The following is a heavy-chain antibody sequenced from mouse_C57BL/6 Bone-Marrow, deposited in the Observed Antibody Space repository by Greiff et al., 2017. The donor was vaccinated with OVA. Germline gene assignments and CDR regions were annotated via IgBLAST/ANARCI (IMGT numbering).Heavy chain of an antibody. CDR1: GYTFTSYW. Sequence: VKLQQPGAELVKPGASVKLSCKASGYTFTSYWMHWVKQRPGQGLEWIGMIHPNSGSTNYNEKFKSKATLTVDKSSSTAYMQLSSLTSEDSAVYYCAVLLRFYYFDYWGQGTTLTVSS. D-gene: IGHD1-1*01. J-gene: IGHJ2*01. CDR3: AVLLRFYYFDY. CDR2: IHPNSGST. V-gene: IGHV1-64*01.